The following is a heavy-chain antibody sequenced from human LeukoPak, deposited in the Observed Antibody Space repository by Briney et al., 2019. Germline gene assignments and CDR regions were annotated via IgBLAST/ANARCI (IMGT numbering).Heavy chain of an antibody. CDR3: ARDRYSYGF. Sequence: SETLSLTCTVSGGFISTYYWSWIRQPPGKGLEWIGFISYSGSTYHDPSLKSRVTMSVDTSKNQFSLNLRSVTAADTAVYYCARDRYSYGFWGQGILVTVSS. CDR1: GGFISTYY. D-gene: IGHD5-18*01. CDR2: ISYSGST. J-gene: IGHJ4*02. V-gene: IGHV4-59*01.